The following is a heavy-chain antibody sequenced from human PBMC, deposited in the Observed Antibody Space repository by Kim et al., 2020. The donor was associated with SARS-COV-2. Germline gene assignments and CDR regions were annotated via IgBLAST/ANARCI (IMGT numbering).Heavy chain of an antibody. Sequence: ASVKVSCKASGYTFTGYYMHWVRQAPGQGLEWMGWINPNSGGTNYAQKFQGRVTMTRDTSISTAYMELSRLRSDDTAVYYCARSLPNYCSSTSCPSPYYYGMDVWGQGTTVTVSS. CDR3: ARSLPNYCSSTSCPSPYYYGMDV. J-gene: IGHJ6*02. CDR1: GYTFTGYY. CDR2: INPNSGGT. V-gene: IGHV1-2*02. D-gene: IGHD2-2*01.